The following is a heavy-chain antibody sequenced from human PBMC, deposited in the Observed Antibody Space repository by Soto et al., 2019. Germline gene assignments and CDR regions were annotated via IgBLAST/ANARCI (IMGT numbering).Heavy chain of an antibody. J-gene: IGHJ2*01. V-gene: IGHV4-30-4*01. CDR2: IYYSGST. D-gene: IGHD5-18*01. Sequence: QVQLQESGPGLVKPSQTLSLTCTVSGGSISSGDYYWSWIRQPPGKGLEWIGYIYYSGSTYYNPSLKSRVTIAVDTSKNQVSLKLSSVTAADTAVYYCARKPYVDTAMDWYFDLWGRGTLVTVSS. CDR1: GGSISSGDYY. CDR3: ARKPYVDTAMDWYFDL.